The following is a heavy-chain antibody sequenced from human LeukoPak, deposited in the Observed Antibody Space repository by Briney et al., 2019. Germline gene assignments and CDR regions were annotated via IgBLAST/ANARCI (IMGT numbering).Heavy chain of an antibody. V-gene: IGHV3-21*01. CDR3: AKGGGYEAQYYYYYLDV. J-gene: IGHJ6*03. D-gene: IGHD5-12*01. CDR1: GFTFSSYS. Sequence: GGSLRLSCAASGFTFSSYSMNWVRQAPGKGLEWVSSISSSSSYIYYADSVKGRFTISRDNAKNSLYLQMKSLRAEDTAVYYCAKGGGYEAQYYYYYLDVWGKGTTVTISS. CDR2: ISSSSSYI.